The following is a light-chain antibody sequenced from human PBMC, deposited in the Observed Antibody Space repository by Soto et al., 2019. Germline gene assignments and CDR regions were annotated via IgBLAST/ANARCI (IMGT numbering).Light chain of an antibody. CDR1: RSNIGSGYD. CDR3: QSYDSSLSGYV. Sequence: QSALTQPPSVSRAPGQRVTISCTGSRSNIGSGYDVHWYQQLPGTAPKLLIYDNSNRPSGVPDRFSGSKSGTSASLAITGLQAEDEADYYCQSYDSSLSGYVFGTGTKVTVL. CDR2: DNS. V-gene: IGLV1-40*01. J-gene: IGLJ1*01.